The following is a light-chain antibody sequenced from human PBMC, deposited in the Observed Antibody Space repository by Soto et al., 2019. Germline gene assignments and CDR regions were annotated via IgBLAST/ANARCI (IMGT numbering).Light chain of an antibody. J-gene: IGKJ1*01. CDR1: QSISSW. CDR3: QQYNSYSWT. V-gene: IGKV1-5*01. Sequence: PSTLSASVGDRVTITCRASQSISSWLAWYQQKPGKAPKLLIYDASSLESGVPSRFSGSGSGTEFTLTISSLQPDDFATYYCQQYNSYSWTFGQGTKVDIK. CDR2: DAS.